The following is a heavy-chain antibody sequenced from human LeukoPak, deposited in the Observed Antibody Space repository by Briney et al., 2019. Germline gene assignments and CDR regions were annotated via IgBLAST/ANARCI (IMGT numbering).Heavy chain of an antibody. J-gene: IGHJ4*02. Sequence: PSETLSLTCTVSGGSISSGDYYWSWIRQPPGKGLEWIGYIYYSGSTYYNPSLKSRVTISVDTSKNQFSLKLSSVTAADTAVYYCARDQRIVGATTDFDYWGQGTLVTVSS. CDR2: IYYSGST. D-gene: IGHD1-26*01. CDR3: ARDQRIVGATTDFDY. CDR1: GGSISSGDYY. V-gene: IGHV4-30-4*01.